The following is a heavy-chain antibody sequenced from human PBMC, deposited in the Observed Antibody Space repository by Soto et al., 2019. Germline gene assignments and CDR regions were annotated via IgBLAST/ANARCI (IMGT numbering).Heavy chain of an antibody. CDR1: GFTFSSYG. Sequence: QVQLVESGGGVVQPGRSLRLSCAASGFTFSSYGMHWVRQAPGKGLEWVAVIWYDGSNKYYADSVKGRFTISRDNSKNTLYLQMTSLRAEDTAVYYCARDYDSSGYPRYYFDYWGKGALVTVSS. D-gene: IGHD3-22*01. J-gene: IGHJ4*02. CDR2: IWYDGSNK. V-gene: IGHV3-33*01. CDR3: ARDYDSSGYPRYYFDY.